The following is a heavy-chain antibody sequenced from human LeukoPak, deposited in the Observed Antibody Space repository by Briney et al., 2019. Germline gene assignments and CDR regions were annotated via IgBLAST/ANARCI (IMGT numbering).Heavy chain of an antibody. CDR2: ISTSSSYI. CDR1: GFTFSSYS. J-gene: IGHJ3*02. CDR3: ARVAYRNDVLRYFDWLPLPARYDAFDI. D-gene: IGHD3-9*01. Sequence: GGSLRLSCAASGFTFSSYSMNWVRQAPGKWLEWVSSISTSSSYIHYADSVKGRFTISRDNAKNSLYLQMNSLRAEDTAVYYCARVAYRNDVLRYFDWLPLPARYDAFDIWGQGTMVTVSS. V-gene: IGHV3-21*04.